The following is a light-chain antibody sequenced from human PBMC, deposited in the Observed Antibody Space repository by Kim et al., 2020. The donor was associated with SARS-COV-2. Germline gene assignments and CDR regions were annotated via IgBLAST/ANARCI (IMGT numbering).Light chain of an antibody. Sequence: GKTVSISRTGSTGRIANNYVHWYQHRPGSAPTTLISGDNQRRSGVPDRFSGAVDSASNSATLTISGLRAEDEADYFCQSYDTNNWVFGGGTQLTVL. CDR2: GDN. J-gene: IGLJ3*02. CDR3: QSYDTNNWV. V-gene: IGLV6-57*02. CDR1: TGRIANNY.